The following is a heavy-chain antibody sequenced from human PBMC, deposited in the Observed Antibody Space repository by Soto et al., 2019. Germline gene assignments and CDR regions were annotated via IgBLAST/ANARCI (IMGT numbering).Heavy chain of an antibody. CDR2: IYHSGLT. V-gene: IGHV4-59*08. D-gene: IGHD4-17*01. J-gene: IGHJ6*03. CDR3: ARSGDYTNYYYYYMDV. Sequence: SETLSLTCTVSGDSITNYYWSWVRQSPGVGLEWIGYIYHSGLTKYNPSLKSRVTISIGTSKNQFSLRLSSVTAADSAVYYCARSGDYTNYYYYYMDVWGKGTTVTVSS. CDR1: GDSITNYY.